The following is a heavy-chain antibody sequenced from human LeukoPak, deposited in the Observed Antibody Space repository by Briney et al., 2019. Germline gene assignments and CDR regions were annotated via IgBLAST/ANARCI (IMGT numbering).Heavy chain of an antibody. J-gene: IGHJ4*02. CDR2: SSASGGTT. CDR1: GFTFSSYA. CDR3: AKHSEYYYDSSGTRFDY. Sequence: AGSLRLSCAASGFTFSSYAMSWVRQAPGKGLEWVSGSSASGGTTDYADPVKGRFTISRDNSKNTLYLQMNSPRAEDTAVYYCAKHSEYYYDSSGTRFDYWGQGTLVTVSS. D-gene: IGHD3-22*01. V-gene: IGHV3-23*01.